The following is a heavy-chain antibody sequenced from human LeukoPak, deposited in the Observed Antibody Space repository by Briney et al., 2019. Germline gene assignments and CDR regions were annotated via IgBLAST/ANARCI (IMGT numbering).Heavy chain of an antibody. CDR1: FGSFSRYD. J-gene: IGHJ4*02. Sequence: SETLSLTCTVSFGSFSRYDWSWIRQPPGKGLEWIGYIYYSGSTNYNPSLKSRVTISVDTSKNQFSLKLSSVTAADTAVYYCARSSTYYDFWSGYYTPETLDYWGQGTLVTVSS. CDR2: IYYSGST. D-gene: IGHD3-3*01. CDR3: ARSSTYYDFWSGYYTPETLDY. V-gene: IGHV4-59*01.